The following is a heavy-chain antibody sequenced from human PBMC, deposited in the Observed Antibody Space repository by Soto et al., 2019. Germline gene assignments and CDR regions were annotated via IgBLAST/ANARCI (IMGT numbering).Heavy chain of an antibody. CDR2: INPNSGGT. V-gene: IGHV1-2*04. J-gene: IGHJ4*02. CDR3: ARGLNGNYDSGNRSYYFDY. Sequence: QVQLVQSGAEVKKPGASVKVSCKASGYTFTGYYMHWVRQAPGQGLEWMGWINPNSGGTNYAQKFQGWVTMTRDTSISTAYMELSRLRSDDTAVYYCARGLNGNYDSGNRSYYFDYWGQGTLVTVSS. CDR1: GYTFTGYY. D-gene: IGHD4-17*01.